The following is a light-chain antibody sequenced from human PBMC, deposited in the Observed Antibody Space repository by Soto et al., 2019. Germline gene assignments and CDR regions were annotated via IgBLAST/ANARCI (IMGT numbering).Light chain of an antibody. CDR1: QSVLYSPNNKNY. J-gene: IGKJ3*01. CDR2: WAS. V-gene: IGKV4-1*01. CDR3: QHYYTTPPA. Sequence: DIVMTQSPDSLAVSLGERATINCKSSQSVLYSPNNKNYRAWFQQKPGLPPKLIIYWASTRESGVPDRFSGSRSWTDFSLTISSLQAEDVAVYYCQHYYTTPPACGPGTKVDIK.